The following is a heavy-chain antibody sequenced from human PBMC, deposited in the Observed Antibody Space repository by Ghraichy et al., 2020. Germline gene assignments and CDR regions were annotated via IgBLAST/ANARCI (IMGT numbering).Heavy chain of an antibody. D-gene: IGHD6-6*01. Sequence: GGSLRLSCAASGFTFSNYSMHWVRQAPGKGLVWVSRINKDGTSTNYADSVKGRFTVSRDNAKNTLYLQMNSLTAEDTAIYYCVSSTGIAARPDYCWSQGTLVSVAS. CDR1: GFTFSNYS. CDR2: INKDGTST. V-gene: IGHV3-74*01. CDR3: VSSTGIAARPDYC. J-gene: IGHJ4*02.